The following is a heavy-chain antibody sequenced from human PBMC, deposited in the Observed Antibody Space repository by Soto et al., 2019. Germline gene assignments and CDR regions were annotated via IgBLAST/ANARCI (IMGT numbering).Heavy chain of an antibody. CDR3: ASGESIIGAHGYYYVMDA. CDR2: INHSGST. CDR1: GGSFSGYY. J-gene: IGHJ6*02. Sequence: SETLSLTCAVYGGSFSGYYWTWIRQPPGTGLEWIGEINHSGSTNYNPSLKSRVTISVDTSKNQFSLKLSSVTAADTAVYYCASGESIIGAHGYYYVMDAWGQGTTVTVSS. V-gene: IGHV4-34*01. D-gene: IGHD3-10*01.